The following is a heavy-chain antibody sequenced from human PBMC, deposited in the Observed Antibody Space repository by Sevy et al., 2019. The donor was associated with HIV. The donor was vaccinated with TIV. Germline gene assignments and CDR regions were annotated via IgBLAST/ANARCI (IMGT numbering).Heavy chain of an antibody. J-gene: IGHJ3*02. CDR3: ARRGSSWYDAFDI. CDR2: IYPGDSDT. Sequence: GESLKICCKGSGYSFTSYWIGWVRQMPGKGLEWMGIIYPGDSDTRYSPSFQGQVPISADKSISTAYLQWSSLKASDTAMYYCARRGSSWYDAFDIWGQGTMVTVSS. V-gene: IGHV5-51*01. D-gene: IGHD6-13*01. CDR1: GYSFTSYW.